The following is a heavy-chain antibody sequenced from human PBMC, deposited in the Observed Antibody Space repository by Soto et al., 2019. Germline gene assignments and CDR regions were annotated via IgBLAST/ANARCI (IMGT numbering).Heavy chain of an antibody. V-gene: IGHV3-33*01. J-gene: IGHJ5*02. D-gene: IGHD3-16*02. CDR2: IWYDGSNK. CDR3: AREAPHYYDYVWGSYRIHNWFDP. CDR1: GFTFSSYG. Sequence: GGSLRLSCAASGFTFSSYGMHWVRQAPCKGLEWVAVIWYDGSNKYYADSVKGRFTISRDNSKNTLYLQMNSLRAEDTAVYYCAREAPHYYDYVWGSYRIHNWFDPWGQGTLVTVSS.